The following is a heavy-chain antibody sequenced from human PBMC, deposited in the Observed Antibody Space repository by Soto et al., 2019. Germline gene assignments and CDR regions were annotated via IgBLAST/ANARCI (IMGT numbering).Heavy chain of an antibody. CDR1: GYSFTSYW. Sequence: GESLKISCKGSGYSFTSYWIGWVRQMPGKGLEWMGIIYPGDSDTRYSPSFQGQVTISADKSISTAYLQWSSLKASDTAMYYCARHSDGVNTAMSYYYYYGMDVWGQGTTVTVSS. D-gene: IGHD5-18*01. J-gene: IGHJ6*02. CDR2: IYPGDSDT. V-gene: IGHV5-51*01. CDR3: ARHSDGVNTAMSYYYYYGMDV.